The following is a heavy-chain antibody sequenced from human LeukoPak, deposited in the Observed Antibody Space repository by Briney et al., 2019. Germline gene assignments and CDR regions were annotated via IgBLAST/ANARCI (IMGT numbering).Heavy chain of an antibody. D-gene: IGHD1-26*01. Sequence: GGSLRLSCAASGFTFSSYAMHWVRQAPGKGLEWVAVISYDGSNKYYADSVKGRFTISRDNSKNTLYLQMNSLRAEDTAVYYCAKEMGGSYYYYYMDVWGKGTTVTISS. CDR3: AKEMGGSYYYYYMDV. CDR2: ISYDGSNK. CDR1: GFTFSSYA. V-gene: IGHV3-30*04. J-gene: IGHJ6*03.